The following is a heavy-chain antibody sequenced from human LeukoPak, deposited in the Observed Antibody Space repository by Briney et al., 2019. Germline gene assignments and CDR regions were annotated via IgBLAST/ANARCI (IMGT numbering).Heavy chain of an antibody. V-gene: IGHV1-46*03. J-gene: IGHJ6*03. Sequence: ASVKVSCKASGYTFTSYYMHWVRQAPGQGLEWMGIITPSVGSTSYAQKFQGRVTMTRDTSTSTVYMELSSLRSEDTAVYYCARDATYGIAAAGIYYYYYMDVWGKGTTVTVSS. CDR3: ARDATYGIAAAGIYYYYYMDV. CDR1: GYTFTSYY. CDR2: ITPSVGST. D-gene: IGHD6-13*01.